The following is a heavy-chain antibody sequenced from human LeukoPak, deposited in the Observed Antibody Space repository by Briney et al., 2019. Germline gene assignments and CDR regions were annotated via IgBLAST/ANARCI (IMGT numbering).Heavy chain of an antibody. J-gene: IGHJ4*02. Sequence: ASVKVSCKASGYTFTSYDIDWVRQAPGQGLEWMGGIIPIFGTANYAQKFQGRVTITTDESTSTAYMELSSLRSEDTAVYYCARGSYYYGSDPTALLDKYYFDYWGQGTLVTVSS. CDR2: IIPIFGTA. CDR3: ARGSYYYGSDPTALLDKYYFDY. V-gene: IGHV1-69*05. D-gene: IGHD3-10*01. CDR1: GYTFTSYD.